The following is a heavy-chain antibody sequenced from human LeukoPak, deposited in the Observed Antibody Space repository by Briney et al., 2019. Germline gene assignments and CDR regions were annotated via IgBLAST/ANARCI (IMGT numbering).Heavy chain of an antibody. D-gene: IGHD3-22*01. Sequence: SETLSLTCTVSGGSISNYYWSWIRHPAGKGLEWIGRVSTSGATNYNPSLKSRVTMSTDTSKNQFSLSLRSMTAADTAVYYCASLFFDPSGYVDQWGQGTLVTVSS. CDR3: ASLFFDPSGYVDQ. J-gene: IGHJ5*02. CDR2: VSTSGAT. V-gene: IGHV4-4*07. CDR1: GGSISNYY.